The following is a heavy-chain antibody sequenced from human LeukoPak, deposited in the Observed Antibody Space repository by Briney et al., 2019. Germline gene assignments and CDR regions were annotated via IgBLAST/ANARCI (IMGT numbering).Heavy chain of an antibody. J-gene: IGHJ3*02. CDR1: GFSLSTSGVG. Sequence: SGPTLVKPTQTLTLTCTFSGFSLSTSGVGVGWIRQPPGKALEWLALIYWDDDKRYSPSLKSRLTITKDTSKNQVVLTMTNMDPVDTATYYCAHMTFYYDGSGSPRAFDIWGQGTMVTVSS. D-gene: IGHD3-22*01. V-gene: IGHV2-5*02. CDR2: IYWDDDK. CDR3: AHMTFYYDGSGSPRAFDI.